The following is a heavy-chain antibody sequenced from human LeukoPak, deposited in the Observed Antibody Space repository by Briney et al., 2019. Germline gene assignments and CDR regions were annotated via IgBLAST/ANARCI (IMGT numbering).Heavy chain of an antibody. CDR3: ARDVMRSGSYYFDY. CDR2: ISAYNGNT. D-gene: IGHD3-10*01. V-gene: IGHV1-18*04. J-gene: IGHJ4*02. CDR1: GYTFTGYY. Sequence: ASVKVSCKASGYTFTGYYMHWVRQAPGQGLEWMGWISAYNGNTNYAQKLQGRVTMTTDTSTSTAYMELRSLRSDDTAVYYCARDVMRSGSYYFDYWGQGTLVTVSS.